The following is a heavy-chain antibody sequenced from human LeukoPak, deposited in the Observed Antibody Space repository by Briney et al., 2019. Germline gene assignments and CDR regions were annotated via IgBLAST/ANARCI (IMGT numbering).Heavy chain of an antibody. CDR1: GGSISSGDYY. Sequence: PSETLSLTCTVSGGSISSGDYYWSWIRQHPGKGVDWIGYIYYSGSTYYNPSLKSRVTISVDTSKNQFSLKLSSVTAADTAVYYCARGVGDSSGDSFDYWGQGTLVTVSS. D-gene: IGHD3-22*01. J-gene: IGHJ4*02. V-gene: IGHV4-31*03. CDR3: ARGVGDSSGDSFDY. CDR2: IYYSGST.